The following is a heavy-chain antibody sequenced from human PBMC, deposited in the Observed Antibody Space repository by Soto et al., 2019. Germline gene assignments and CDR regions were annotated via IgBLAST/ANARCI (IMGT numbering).Heavy chain of an antibody. D-gene: IGHD5-18*01. CDR1: GFTFGNYW. CDR3: VRDLQLWFLDY. J-gene: IGHJ4*02. V-gene: IGHV3-74*01. CDR2: IRSDGSGS. Sequence: GGSLRLSCAASGFTFGNYWMHWVRQAPGEGLVWVSRIRSDGSGSTCADSVKGRFAISRDNAKNMLYLQMNSLRVEDTAVYYCVRDLQLWFLDYWGQGTLVTVSS.